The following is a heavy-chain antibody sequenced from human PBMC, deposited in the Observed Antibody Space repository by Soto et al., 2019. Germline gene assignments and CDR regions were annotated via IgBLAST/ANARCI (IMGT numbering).Heavy chain of an antibody. V-gene: IGHV3-23*01. CDR2: ISGSGGST. J-gene: IGHJ4*02. CDR1: GFTFSSYA. CDR3: AKDRYIVVVPAALIFDY. Sequence: PGGSLRLSCAASGFTFSSYAMSWVRQAPGKGLEWVSAISGSGGSTYYADSVKGWFTISRDNSKNTLYLQMNSLRAEDTAVYYCAKDRYIVVVPAALIFDYWGQGTLVTVSS. D-gene: IGHD2-2*01.